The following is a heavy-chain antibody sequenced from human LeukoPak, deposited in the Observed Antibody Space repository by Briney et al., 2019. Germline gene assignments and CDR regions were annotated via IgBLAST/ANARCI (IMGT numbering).Heavy chain of an antibody. V-gene: IGHV3-11*01. CDR2: INIGGTNT. CDR3: ATDGAGFDT. J-gene: IGHJ5*02. CDR1: GFTFNDYY. Sequence: GGSLRLSCAASGFTFNDYYMSWIRQAPGKGLEWLSYINIGGTNTHYADSVKGRFTISRDNAKKSLYLEMNNLRADDTAVYYCATDGAGFDTWGQGVLVTVSS.